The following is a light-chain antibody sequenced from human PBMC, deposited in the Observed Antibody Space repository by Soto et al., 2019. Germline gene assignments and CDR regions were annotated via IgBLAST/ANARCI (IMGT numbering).Light chain of an antibody. J-gene: IGLJ1*01. CDR3: AAWDDSLSAYV. Sequence: QAVVTQPPSASGTPGQRVIISCFGSSSNIGKNNIYWYQQLPGTAPKVLIYRSNQRPSGVPDRFSGSKSGTSASLAISGLRSEDEADYNCAAWDDSLSAYVFGTGTKVTVL. V-gene: IGLV1-47*01. CDR1: SSNIGKNN. CDR2: RSN.